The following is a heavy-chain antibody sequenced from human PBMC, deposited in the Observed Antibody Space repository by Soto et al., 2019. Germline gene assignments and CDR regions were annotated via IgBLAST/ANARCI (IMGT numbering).Heavy chain of an antibody. J-gene: IGHJ5*02. CDR2: ITTSSAYI. D-gene: IGHD2-21*01. V-gene: IGHV3-21*01. Sequence: EVQLVESGGGLVKPGGSLRLSCAASGFTFNTYDMNWVRQAPGKGLAWVSSITTSSAYIYYADSLKGRITSARDNAKNSLVLQMSSLRAEDTSGYYCVRSGTARLLRHSWFDTWGQGTLVTVSS. CDR1: GFTFNTYD. CDR3: VRSGTARLLRHSWFDT.